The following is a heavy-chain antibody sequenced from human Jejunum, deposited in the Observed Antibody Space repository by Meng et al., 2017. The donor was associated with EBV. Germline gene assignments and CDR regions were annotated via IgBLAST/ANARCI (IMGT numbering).Heavy chain of an antibody. CDR1: GFTFSNYA. Sequence: QVQLVESGGGLVQAGRSLRLSCAASGFTFSNYAMHWVRQAPGKGLEWVALISYDGSDEYYADSVKGRFTISRDSSESTLYLQMNNLRAEDTAIYYCARERRGYYAEHWGQGTLVTVSS. CDR2: ISYDGSDE. D-gene: IGHD6-25*01. CDR3: ARERRGYYAEH. J-gene: IGHJ1*01. V-gene: IGHV3-30*03.